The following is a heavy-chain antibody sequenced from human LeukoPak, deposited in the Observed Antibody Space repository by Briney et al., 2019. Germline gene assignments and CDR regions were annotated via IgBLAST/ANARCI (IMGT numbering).Heavy chain of an antibody. J-gene: IGHJ3*02. CDR2: LAYGGNT. Sequence: SETLSLTCTVSGGSLSSSTYYWGWIRQPPGKGLEWIGSLAYGGNTNYNPSLKSRVTISVDTSKNQFSLKLSSVTAADTAVYYCARSMVRGAYDAFDIWGQGTMVTVSS. CDR1: GGSLSSSTYY. D-gene: IGHD3-10*01. CDR3: ARSMVRGAYDAFDI. V-gene: IGHV4-39*07.